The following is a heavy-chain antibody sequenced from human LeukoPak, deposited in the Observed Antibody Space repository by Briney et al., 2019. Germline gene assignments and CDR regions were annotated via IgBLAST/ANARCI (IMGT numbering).Heavy chain of an antibody. CDR2: IRSATQTESA. V-gene: IGHV3-15*01. CDR3: TAGYDDGGADGDFDY. Sequence: TGGSLRLSCAASGFTFSHAYMSWVRQAPGKGLEWVGRIRSATQTESAAFAAPVKCRFTISTDDSINRVYLQRNSLTSEDTAVYYSTAGYDDGGADGDFDYCGEGTLVTV. CDR1: GFTFSHAY. J-gene: IGHJ4*02. D-gene: IGHD3-16*01.